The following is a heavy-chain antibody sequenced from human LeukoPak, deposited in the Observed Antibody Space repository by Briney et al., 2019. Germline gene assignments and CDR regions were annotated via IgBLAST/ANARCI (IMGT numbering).Heavy chain of an antibody. Sequence: GGSLRLSCAASGFTFSSNWMSWVRQAPGKGLEWVANIKQDGSEKYYVDSVKGRFTISRDNAKNSLYLQINSLRAEDTAVYYCARDYYDSSGYWAYWGQGTLVTVSS. CDR3: ARDYYDSSGYWAY. J-gene: IGHJ4*02. D-gene: IGHD3-22*01. CDR2: IKQDGSEK. V-gene: IGHV3-7*01. CDR1: GFTFSSNW.